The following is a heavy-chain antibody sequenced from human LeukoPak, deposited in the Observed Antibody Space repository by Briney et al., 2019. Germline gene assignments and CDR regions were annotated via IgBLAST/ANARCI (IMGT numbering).Heavy chain of an antibody. D-gene: IGHD6-19*01. CDR3: ARDSTGDSSGWYHDY. CDR1: GGSISSYY. Sequence: PSETLSLTCTVSGGSISSYYWSWIRQPPGKGLEWIGYIYYSGSTNYNPSLKSRVTISVDTSKNQFSLKLSSVTAADTAVYYCARDSTGDSSGWYHDYWGQGTLVTVSS. CDR2: IYYSGST. V-gene: IGHV4-59*12. J-gene: IGHJ4*02.